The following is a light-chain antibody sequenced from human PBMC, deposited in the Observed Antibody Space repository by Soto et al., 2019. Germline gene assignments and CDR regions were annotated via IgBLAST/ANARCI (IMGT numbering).Light chain of an antibody. Sequence: QSVLTQPPSVSAAPGQKVSISCSGSSSNIGRNYVCWYQQLPGTAPKLLIYDNNKRPSGIPDRFSGSQSGTSATLDITGLQTGDEADYYCGTWDSSLSVGVFGGGTKLTVL. CDR2: DNN. V-gene: IGLV1-51*01. CDR3: GTWDSSLSVGV. J-gene: IGLJ2*01. CDR1: SSNIGRNY.